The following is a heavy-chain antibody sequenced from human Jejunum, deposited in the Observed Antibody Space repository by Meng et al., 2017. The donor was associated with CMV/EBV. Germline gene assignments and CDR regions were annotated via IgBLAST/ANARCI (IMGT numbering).Heavy chain of an antibody. Sequence: DDYAMHWVRQAPGKGLEWVSGISWNSGSIGYADSVKGRFTISRDNAKNSLYLQMNSLRAEDTALYYCAKDKAEGNEYYYYGMDVWGQGTTVTVSS. CDR2: ISWNSGSI. J-gene: IGHJ6*02. D-gene: IGHD1-1*01. CDR3: AKDKAEGNEYYYYGMDV. V-gene: IGHV3-9*01. CDR1: DDYA.